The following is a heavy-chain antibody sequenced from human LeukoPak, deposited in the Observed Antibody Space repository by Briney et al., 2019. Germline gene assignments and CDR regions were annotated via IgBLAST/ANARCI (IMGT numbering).Heavy chain of an antibody. J-gene: IGHJ4*02. CDR1: GYTFTGYH. D-gene: IGHD2-2*01. V-gene: IGHV1-2*06. Sequence: ASVKVFCKTSGYTFTGYHIHWGRQAPGQGLEWMGRINANSGGTNYAQKFQGRVTMTRDTSISTAYMELSRLRAEDTAVYYCARGFRGIVVVPAANDYWGQGTLVTVSS. CDR3: ARGFRGIVVVPAANDY. CDR2: INANSGGT.